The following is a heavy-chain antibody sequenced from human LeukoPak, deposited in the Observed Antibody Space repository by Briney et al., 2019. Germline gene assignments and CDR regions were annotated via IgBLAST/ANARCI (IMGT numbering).Heavy chain of an antibody. D-gene: IGHD3-22*01. CDR1: GFTVSSYY. CDR3: ARDQTYYYDSSGYLDY. V-gene: IGHV3-66*01. CDR2: MYSGGST. J-gene: IGHJ4*02. Sequence: PGGSLRLSCAASGFTVSSYYMTWVRQAPGKGLEWVSVMYSGGSTYYADSVKGRVAISRDNSQNTVFLQMNSVRVEDTAVYYCARDQTYYYDSSGYLDYWGQGTLVTVSS.